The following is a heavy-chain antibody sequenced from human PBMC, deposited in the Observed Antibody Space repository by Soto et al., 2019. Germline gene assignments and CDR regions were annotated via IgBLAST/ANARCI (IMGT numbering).Heavy chain of an antibody. CDR1: GGTFSNHA. J-gene: IGHJ3*02. Sequence: GASVKVSCKAPGGTFSNHAMNWVQQATGQGLEWMGRITPIFSTTNYAQKFQGRVTMTADESTITAYLELSSLKQDDTAVYYCAREVAADGTFREDVFDIWGQGTLVTVSS. CDR2: ITPIFSTT. D-gene: IGHD6-13*01. V-gene: IGHV1-69*13. CDR3: AREVAADGTFREDVFDI.